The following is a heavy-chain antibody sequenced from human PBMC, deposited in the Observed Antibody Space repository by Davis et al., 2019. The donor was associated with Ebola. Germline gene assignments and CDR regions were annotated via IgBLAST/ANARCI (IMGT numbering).Heavy chain of an antibody. CDR3: ARGGSYHYYYYGMDV. CDR2: INPSGGST. CDR1: GYTFTGYY. Sequence: ASVKVSCKASGYTFTGYYMHWVRQAPGQGLEWMGIINPSGGSTSYAQKFQGRVTMTRDTSTSIVYMGLSSLRSEDTAVYYCARGGSYHYYYYGMDVWGQGTTVTVSS. J-gene: IGHJ6*02. D-gene: IGHD1-26*01. V-gene: IGHV1-46*01.